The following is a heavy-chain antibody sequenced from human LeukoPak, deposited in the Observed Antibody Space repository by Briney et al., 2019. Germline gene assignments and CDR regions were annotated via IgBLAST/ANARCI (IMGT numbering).Heavy chain of an antibody. V-gene: IGHV3-48*01. D-gene: IGHD6-19*01. CDR3: ARGADPQWVIHAYDY. CDR1: RFTFSSYS. Sequence: GGSLRLSCAASRFTFSSYSMNWVRQAPGKGLEWVSYISSGSSTIYYADSVKGRFTISRDNAKNSLYLQMNSLRAEDTAVYYCARGADPQWVIHAYDYWGQGTLVTVSS. CDR2: ISSGSSTI. J-gene: IGHJ4*02.